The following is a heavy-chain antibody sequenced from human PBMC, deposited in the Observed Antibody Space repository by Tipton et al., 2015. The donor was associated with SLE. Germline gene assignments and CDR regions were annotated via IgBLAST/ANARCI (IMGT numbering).Heavy chain of an antibody. CDR2: ISYDGSNK. Sequence: SLRLSCITSGFTFSSYGMHWVRQAPGKGLEWVAVISYDGSNKYHADSVKGRFTVSRDNSKNTLYLQMNSLRAEDTAVYYCARDQFYDTAMVYYFDYWGQGTLVTVSS. D-gene: IGHD5-18*01. V-gene: IGHV3-30*12. CDR3: ARDQFYDTAMVYYFDY. J-gene: IGHJ4*02. CDR1: GFTFSSYG.